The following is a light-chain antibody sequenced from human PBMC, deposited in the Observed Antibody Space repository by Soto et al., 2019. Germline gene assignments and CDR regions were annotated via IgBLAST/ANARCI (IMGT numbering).Light chain of an antibody. CDR2: NAT. V-gene: IGKV3-20*01. CDR1: QSVTKY. CDR3: QQYGSSGT. J-gene: IGKJ1*01. Sequence: EIVLTQSPGTLSLSPGERATLSCRASQSVTKYLAWHQQKPGQAPRLLIYNATNRATGIPDRFSGSGSGTDFTLTISRLEPEDFAVYYCQQYGSSGTFGQGTKVDIK.